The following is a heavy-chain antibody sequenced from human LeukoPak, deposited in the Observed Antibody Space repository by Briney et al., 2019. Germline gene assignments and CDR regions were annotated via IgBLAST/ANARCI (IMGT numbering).Heavy chain of an antibody. CDR3: ARDTDYGGNYYFDY. D-gene: IGHD4-23*01. J-gene: IGHJ4*02. CDR1: GFTFSNYW. Sequence: GGSLRLSFAASGFTFSNYWMHWVRQAPGKGLVWVSRINSDGSSTSYADSVKGRSTISRDNAKNTLYLQMNSLRAEDTAVYYCARDTDYGGNYYFDYWGQGTLVTVSS. V-gene: IGHV3-74*01. CDR2: INSDGSST.